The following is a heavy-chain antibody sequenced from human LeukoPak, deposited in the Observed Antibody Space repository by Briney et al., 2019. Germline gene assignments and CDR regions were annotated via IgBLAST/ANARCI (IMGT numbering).Heavy chain of an antibody. D-gene: IGHD5-12*01. CDR3: ARERGYSGYDPRGEYYYYYMDV. CDR1: GYPISSGYY. CDR2: VYHSGTT. V-gene: IGHV4-38-2*02. J-gene: IGHJ6*03. Sequence: SETLSLTGAVSGYPISSGYYWGWIRQPPGKGLEWIGSVYHSGTTYYNPSLKSRVTISIDTSKNQFSLKLNSVTAADTAVYYCARERGYSGYDPRGEYYYYYMDVWGKGTTVTVYS.